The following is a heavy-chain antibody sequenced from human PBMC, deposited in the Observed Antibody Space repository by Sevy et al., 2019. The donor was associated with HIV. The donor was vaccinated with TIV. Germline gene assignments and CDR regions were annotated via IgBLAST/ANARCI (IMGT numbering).Heavy chain of an antibody. V-gene: IGHV4-34*01. J-gene: IGHJ3*02. D-gene: IGHD2-2*01. CDR3: ARHCSSTSCSHSFDI. Sequence: SETLSLTCAVYGGSFSGYYWSWFRQPPGKGLEWIGEINHSGSTNYNPSLKSRVTISIGTSKNQFSLKLGSVTAADTAVYYCARHCSSTSCSHSFDIWGQGTMVTVSS. CDR2: INHSGST. CDR1: GGSFSGYY.